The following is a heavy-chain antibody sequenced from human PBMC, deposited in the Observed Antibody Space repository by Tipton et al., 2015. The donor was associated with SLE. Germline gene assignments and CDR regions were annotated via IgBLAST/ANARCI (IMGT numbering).Heavy chain of an antibody. CDR3: AKERDGGFDY. Sequence: SLRLSCVASGFSFTSYWMHWVRQGPGKGLEWVSVIYSGGSTYNADSVKGRFTISRDDSKQTMYLHMNSLRAEDTAIYYCAKERDGGFDYWGQGALVTVSS. CDR1: GFSFTSYW. D-gene: IGHD4-23*01. CDR2: IYSGGST. V-gene: IGHV3-NL1*01. J-gene: IGHJ4*02.